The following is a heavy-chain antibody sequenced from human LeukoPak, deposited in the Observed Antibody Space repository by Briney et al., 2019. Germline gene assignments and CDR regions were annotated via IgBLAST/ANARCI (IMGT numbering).Heavy chain of an antibody. CDR3: ARVGVPAAMQELLGFDP. V-gene: IGHV3-7*03. J-gene: IGHJ5*02. D-gene: IGHD2-2*01. CDR1: AFIFSGHW. CDR2: IKEDGSER. Sequence: GGSLRLSCEGSAFIFSGHWMNWVRQTPGKGLEWVASIKEDGSERQYVDSVKGRFSISRDNTKGSLFLQLNSLRAEDTAVYYCARVGVPAAMQELLGFDPWGQGTLVTVSS.